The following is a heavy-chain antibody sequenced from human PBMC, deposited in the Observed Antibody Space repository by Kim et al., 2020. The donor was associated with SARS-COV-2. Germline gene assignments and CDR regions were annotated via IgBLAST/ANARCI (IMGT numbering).Heavy chain of an antibody. CDR2: NYYSGST. V-gene: IGHV4-31*03. D-gene: IGHD3-3*01. J-gene: IGHJ4*02. CDR1: GGSISSGGYY. CDR3: ARAPAWYYAFWRGLYYFDY. Sequence: SETLSLTCTVSGGSISSGGYYWSWLRQHPGKGLVWFGYNYYSGSTYYTPSLKSRVTISVDTSKTPFSLKLISVTAADTAVYYCARAPAWYYAFWRGLYYFDYWGQGTLVTVSS.